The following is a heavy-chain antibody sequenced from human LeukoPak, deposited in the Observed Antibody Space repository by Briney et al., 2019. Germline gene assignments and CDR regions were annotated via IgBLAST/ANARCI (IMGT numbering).Heavy chain of an antibody. D-gene: IGHD4-17*01. CDR3: ARGIESYGDYGY. V-gene: IGHV4-59*01. CDR1: GGSISGSY. J-gene: IGHJ4*02. Sequence: SSETLSLTCTVSGGSISGSYWSWIRQPPGKGLEWIAYMYNSGSTNYNPSLKSRVTISIDTSKNQFSLRLSSLTAADTAIYYCARGIESYGDYGYWGQGILVTVSS. CDR2: MYNSGST.